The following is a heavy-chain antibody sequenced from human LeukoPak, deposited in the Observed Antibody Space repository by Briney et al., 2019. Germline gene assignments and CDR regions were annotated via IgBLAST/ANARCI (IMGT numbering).Heavy chain of an antibody. V-gene: IGHV1-24*01. CDR1: GYTLTGLS. CDR2: FDPENGET. J-gene: IGHJ4*02. Sequence: GASVKVSCKVSGYTLTGLSMHWVRQAPGKGLEWMGAFDPENGETIYAQKFQGRVTMTRDMSTSTVYLELSSLRSEDTAVYFCARGRMNSFYGSDGYFPRDFWGQGTLVTVSS. D-gene: IGHD3-22*01. CDR3: ARGRMNSFYGSDGYFPRDF.